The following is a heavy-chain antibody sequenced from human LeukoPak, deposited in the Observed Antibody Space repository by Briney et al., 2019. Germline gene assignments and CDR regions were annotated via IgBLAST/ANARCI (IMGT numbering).Heavy chain of an antibody. J-gene: IGHJ4*02. V-gene: IGHV1-46*01. Sequence: GASVKVSCKASGYTFTSYYMHWVRQAPGEGLEWMGIINPSGGSTSYAQKFQGRVTMTRDMSTSTVYMELSSLRSEDTAVYYCARGGQQLVPDYWGQGTLVTVSS. CDR3: ARGGQQLVPDY. CDR2: INPSGGST. CDR1: GYTFTSYY. D-gene: IGHD6-13*01.